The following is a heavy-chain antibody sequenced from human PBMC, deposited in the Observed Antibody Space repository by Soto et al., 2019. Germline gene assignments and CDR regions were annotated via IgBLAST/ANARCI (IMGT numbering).Heavy chain of an antibody. CDR2: QWFDGSNK. V-gene: IGHV3-33*01. J-gene: IGHJ6*02. Sequence: VQLVESGGAAVQPGRSLRLSCVGSGFTFSNYGMHWVRQAPGKGLEWVAVQWFDGSNKFHTDSVQGRFTISRDNSQNTVYLQMNSLRAEDTAVYYCARDVGDVMSTIQGHGMDVWGQGTTVTVSS. D-gene: IGHD5-12*01. CDR3: ARDVGDVMSTIQGHGMDV. CDR1: GFTFSNYG.